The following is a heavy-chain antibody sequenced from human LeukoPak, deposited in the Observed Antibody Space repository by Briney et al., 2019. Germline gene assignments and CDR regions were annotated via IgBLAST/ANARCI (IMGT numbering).Heavy chain of an antibody. D-gene: IGHD3-22*01. V-gene: IGHV3-23*01. CDR3: AKRGVVIRVILVGFHKEAYYFDS. CDR2: ISDSGGTT. Sequence: GGSLRLSCAVSGITLSNYSMSWVRQAPGKGLEWVAGISDSGGTTNYADSVKGRFTISRDNPKNTLYLQMNSLRAEDTAVYFCAKRGVVIRVILVGFHKEAYYFDSWGQGALVTVSS. CDR1: GITLSNYS. J-gene: IGHJ4*02.